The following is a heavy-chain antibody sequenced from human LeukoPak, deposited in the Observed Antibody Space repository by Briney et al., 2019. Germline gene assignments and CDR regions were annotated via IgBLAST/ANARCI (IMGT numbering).Heavy chain of an antibody. CDR1: GGSFSDYY. CDR2: INHSGST. Sequence: SETLSLTCAVYGGSFSDYYWSWIRQPPRKGLEWIGEINHSGSTNYNPSLKSRVTISLDTSKNQFSLKLSSVTAADTAVYYCARGISMYFDLWGRGTLVTVSS. V-gene: IGHV4-34*01. J-gene: IGHJ2*01. CDR3: ARGISMYFDL.